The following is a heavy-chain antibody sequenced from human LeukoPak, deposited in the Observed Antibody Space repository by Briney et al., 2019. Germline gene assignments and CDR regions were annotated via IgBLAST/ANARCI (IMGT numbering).Heavy chain of an antibody. CDR1: GFTFSSYA. Sequence: TGGSLRLSCTASGFTFSSYAIHWVRQAPGKGLEWVALISYDGSNKYYADSVKGRFTISRDNSKNTLYLQMNSLRIEDTAIYYCARVYAVGASSGAFDIWGQGTMVTVSP. CDR3: ARVYAVGASSGAFDI. CDR2: ISYDGSNK. V-gene: IGHV3-30-3*01. J-gene: IGHJ3*02. D-gene: IGHD1-26*01.